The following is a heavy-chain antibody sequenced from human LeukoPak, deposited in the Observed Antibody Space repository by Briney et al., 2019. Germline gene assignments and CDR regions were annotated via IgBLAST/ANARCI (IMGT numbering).Heavy chain of an antibody. V-gene: IGHV4-34*01. Sequence: SETLSLTCAVYGGSFSGYYWSWIRQPPGKGLEWIGEINHSGSTNYNPSLKSRVTISVDTSKNQFSLKLSSVTAADTAVYYCARGGVGSGAFTYYYYYMDVWGKGTTVTVSS. J-gene: IGHJ6*03. CDR1: GGSFSGYY. CDR2: INHSGST. CDR3: ARGGVGSGAFTYYYYYMDV. D-gene: IGHD6-19*01.